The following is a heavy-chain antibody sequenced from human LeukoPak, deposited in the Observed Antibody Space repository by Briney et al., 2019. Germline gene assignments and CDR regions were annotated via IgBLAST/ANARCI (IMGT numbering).Heavy chain of an antibody. CDR2: IFYSGST. V-gene: IGHV4-39*07. CDR1: GGSISSSSYY. J-gene: IGHJ4*02. CDR3: ARDNGSGWYSLGYFDY. Sequence: KPSETLSLTCTVSGGSISSSSYYWGWIRQPPGKGLEWIGSIFYSGSTYYNPSLKSRVTISVDTSKKEFSLKLSSVTAADTAVYYCARDNGSGWYSLGYFDYWGQGTLVTVSS. D-gene: IGHD6-19*01.